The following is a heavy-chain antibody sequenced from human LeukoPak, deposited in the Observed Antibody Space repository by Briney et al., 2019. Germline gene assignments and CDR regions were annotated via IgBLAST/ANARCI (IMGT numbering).Heavy chain of an antibody. Sequence: SETLSLTCAVSGYSISSGYYRGWIRQPPGKGLEWIGAIYHNGNTYYNPSLKSRVTISVDTSKNLFSLKLSSVTAADTAVYYCARVRYNYGDSDYWGQGTLVTVSS. V-gene: IGHV4-38-2*01. CDR1: GYSISSGYY. D-gene: IGHD5-18*01. CDR3: ARVRYNYGDSDY. CDR2: IYHNGNT. J-gene: IGHJ4*02.